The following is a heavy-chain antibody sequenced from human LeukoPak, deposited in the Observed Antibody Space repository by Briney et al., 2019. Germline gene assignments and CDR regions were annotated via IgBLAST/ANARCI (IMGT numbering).Heavy chain of an antibody. J-gene: IGHJ4*02. V-gene: IGHV4-39*07. CDR2: IYYSGST. CDR1: GGSISSSSYY. CDR3: ARDWDKLTFDY. Sequence: SETLSLTCTVSGGSISSSSYYWGWIRQPPGKGLEWIGSIYYSGSTYYNPSLKSRVTISVDTSKNQFSLKLSSVTAADTAVYYCARDWDKLTFDYWGQGTLVTVSS. D-gene: IGHD1-26*01.